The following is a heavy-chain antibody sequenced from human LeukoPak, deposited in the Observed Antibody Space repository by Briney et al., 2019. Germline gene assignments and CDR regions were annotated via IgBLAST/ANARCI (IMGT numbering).Heavy chain of an antibody. J-gene: IGHJ3*02. V-gene: IGHV4-34*01. CDR1: GGSFSGYY. CDR2: INHSGST. CDR3: ARDYYDSSGDAFDI. D-gene: IGHD3-22*01. Sequence: SETLSLSCAVYGGSFSGYYWSWIRQPPGKGLEWIGEINHSGSTNYNPSLKSRVTISVDTSKNQFSLKLSSVTAADTAVYYCARDYYDSSGDAFDIWGQGTMVTVSS.